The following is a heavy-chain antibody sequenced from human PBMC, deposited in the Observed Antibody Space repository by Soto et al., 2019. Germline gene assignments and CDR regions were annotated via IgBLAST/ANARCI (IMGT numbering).Heavy chain of an antibody. CDR1: GFSLSTSGIG. Sequence: QITLKESGPTLVNPTQPLTLTCTFSGFSLSTSGIGVGWIRQPPGKALEWLALIYWDDDKRYSPSLKSRLTITKDTSKNQVVLTVTNMDPVDTATYYCAHRLSRTPASGSGSWGPYYFDYWGQGTLVTVSS. CDR3: AHRLSRTPASGSGSWGPYYFDY. V-gene: IGHV2-5*02. CDR2: IYWDDDK. D-gene: IGHD3-10*01. J-gene: IGHJ4*02.